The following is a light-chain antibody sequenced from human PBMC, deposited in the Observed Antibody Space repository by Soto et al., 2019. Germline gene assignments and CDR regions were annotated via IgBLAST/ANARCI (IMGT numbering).Light chain of an antibody. Sequence: QTALTQPASVYGSPGQSITISCTGSSSDIGGYDFVSWYKQHPGKAPQLMIYGVTHRPSGVSDRFSGAKSGNTASLTISGLQAEDEADYYCSPFTNTNPLAVFGSGTKLNVL. CDR1: SSDIGGYDF. J-gene: IGLJ1*01. CDR3: SPFTNTNPLAV. V-gene: IGLV2-14*03. CDR2: GVT.